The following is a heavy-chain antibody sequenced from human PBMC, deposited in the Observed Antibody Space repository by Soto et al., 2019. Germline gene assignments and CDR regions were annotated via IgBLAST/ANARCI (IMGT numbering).Heavy chain of an antibody. V-gene: IGHV4-39*01. CDR1: GGSISSSSYY. CDR3: ASRIAAADPLSLWY. J-gene: IGHJ4*02. Sequence: QLQLQESGPGLVKPSETLSLTCTVSGGSISSSSYYWGWIRQPPGKGLEWSGSIYYSGSTYYNPSLKSRVTISVDTSKNQFSLKLSSVTAADTAVYYCASRIAAADPLSLWYWGQGTLVTVSS. CDR2: IYYSGST. D-gene: IGHD6-13*01.